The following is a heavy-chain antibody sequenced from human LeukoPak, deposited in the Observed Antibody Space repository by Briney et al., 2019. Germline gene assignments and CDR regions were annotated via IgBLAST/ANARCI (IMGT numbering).Heavy chain of an antibody. V-gene: IGHV1-69*06. J-gene: IGHJ4*02. Sequence: GASVKVSCKASGYTFTSYAMNWVRQAPGQGLEWMGGIIPIFGSAKYAQKFQGSVTITVDKSRTTAYMELTSLRSDDTAVYFCASVLSTTSSDYFDYWGQGALVTVSS. CDR3: ASVLSTTSSDYFDY. CDR2: IIPIFGSA. D-gene: IGHD2/OR15-2a*01. CDR1: GYTFTSYA.